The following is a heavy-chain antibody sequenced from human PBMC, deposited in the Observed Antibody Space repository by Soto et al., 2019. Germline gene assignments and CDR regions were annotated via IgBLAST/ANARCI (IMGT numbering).Heavy chain of an antibody. V-gene: IGHV2-5*02. CDR1: GFSLSTSGVG. Sequence: QITLKESGPTLVKPTQTLTLTCTFSGFSLSTSGVGVGWIRQPPGKAPERLALIYWDDSKRYTPSLESRLTITKDTSKTQVVLTMTNMDPVDTATYYCAHRYHEDCSGTSCYTTLPFDHWGQGTLVTVSS. D-gene: IGHD2-2*02. CDR2: IYWDDSK. CDR3: AHRYHEDCSGTSCYTTLPFDH. J-gene: IGHJ4*02.